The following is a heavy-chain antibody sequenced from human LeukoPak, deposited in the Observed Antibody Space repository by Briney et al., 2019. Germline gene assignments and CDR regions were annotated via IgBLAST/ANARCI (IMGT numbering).Heavy chain of an antibody. V-gene: IGHV4-34*01. CDR3: ARLGRYGDYRCPGRFDY. D-gene: IGHD4-17*01. CDR1: GGSFSGYY. Sequence: SETLSLTCAVYGGSFSGYYWSWIRQPPGKGLEWIGEINHSGSTNYNPSLKSRVTISVDTSKNQFSLKLSSGTAADAAVYYCARLGRYGDYRCPGRFDYWGQGTLVTVSS. J-gene: IGHJ4*02. CDR2: INHSGST.